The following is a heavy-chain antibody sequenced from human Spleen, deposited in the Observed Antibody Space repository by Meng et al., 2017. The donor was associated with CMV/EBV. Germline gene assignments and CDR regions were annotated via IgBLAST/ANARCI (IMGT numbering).Heavy chain of an antibody. V-gene: IGHV3-11*04. Sequence: LRRSCAASGFSLNNYWMHWVRQAPGKGLVWVSYISSSGSTIYYADSVKGRFTISRDNAKNSLYLQMNSLRAEDTAVYYCARGLRGRVYWGQGTLVTVSS. D-gene: IGHD3/OR15-3a*01. CDR1: GFSLNNYW. J-gene: IGHJ4*02. CDR2: ISSSGSTI. CDR3: ARGLRGRVY.